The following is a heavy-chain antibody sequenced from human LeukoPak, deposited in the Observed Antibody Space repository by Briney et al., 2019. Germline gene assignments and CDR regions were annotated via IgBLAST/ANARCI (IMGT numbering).Heavy chain of an antibody. J-gene: IGHJ4*02. V-gene: IGHV3-15*01. D-gene: IGHD1-26*01. Sequence: GGSLRLSCAASGFTFNYGWMTWVRQAPGKGLEWVGRIRSKTDGGTKDYAAPVKGRFTISRDDSKNTLYLQMNSLKTEDTAVYYCSTGGSYYENWGQGTLVTVSS. CDR2: IRSKTDGGTK. CDR3: STGGSYYEN. CDR1: GFTFNYGW.